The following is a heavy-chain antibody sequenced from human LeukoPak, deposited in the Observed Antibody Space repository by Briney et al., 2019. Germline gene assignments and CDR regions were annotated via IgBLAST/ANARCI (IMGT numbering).Heavy chain of an antibody. CDR3: AREDGSGSYSNFDY. V-gene: IGHV4-59*01. CDR1: GGSISSYY. CDR2: IYYSGST. J-gene: IGHJ4*02. Sequence: KSSETLSLTCTVSGGSISSYYWSWIRQPPGKGLEWIGYIYYSGSTNYNPSLKSRVTISVDTSKNQFSLKLSSVTAADTAVYYCAREDGSGSYSNFDYRGQGTLVTVSS. D-gene: IGHD1-26*01.